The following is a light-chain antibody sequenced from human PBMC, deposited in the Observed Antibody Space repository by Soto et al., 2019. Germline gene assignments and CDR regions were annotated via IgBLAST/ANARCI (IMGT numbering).Light chain of an antibody. J-gene: IGKJ4*01. CDR3: QQRSDWPLT. CDR1: QGVSSD. Sequence: EIVLTQSPATLSLSPGERVTLSCRASQGVSSDFAWYQQKPGLAPRLLIYYASTRAAGIPARFSGSGSGTDFTLTISSLEPDDFAVYYCQQRSDWPLTFGGGTKVEIK. CDR2: YAS. V-gene: IGKV3-11*01.